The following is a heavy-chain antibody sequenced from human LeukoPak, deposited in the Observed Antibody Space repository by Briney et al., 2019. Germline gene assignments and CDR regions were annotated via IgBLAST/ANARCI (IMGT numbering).Heavy chain of an antibody. CDR1: GGSISSSSYY. V-gene: IGHV4-39*07. CDR3: ARSITVTRNWFDP. J-gene: IGHJ5*02. CDR2: INHSGST. D-gene: IGHD4-17*01. Sequence: SETLSLTCTVSGGSISSSSYYWGWIRQPPGKGLEWIGEINHSGSTNYNPSLKSRVTMSVDTSKNQFSLKLSSVTAADTAVYYCARSITVTRNWFDPWGQGTLVTVSS.